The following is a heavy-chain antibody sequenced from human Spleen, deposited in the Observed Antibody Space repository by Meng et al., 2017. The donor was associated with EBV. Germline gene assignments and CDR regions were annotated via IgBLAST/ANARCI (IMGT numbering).Heavy chain of an antibody. CDR3: ARVGSDTATVPDYFDA. CDR2: IYYSGRT. V-gene: IGHV4-30-4*01. J-gene: IGHJ5*02. D-gene: IGHD5-18*01. Sequence: QVQLPESGPVLVKPSRTLSLSCAVSGGARSSGGYSWGWIRQPPGKGLEWIGYIYYSGRTYYNPSLKSRVTISVDTSKNEFSLKLSSVTAADTAVYYCARVGSDTATVPDYFDAWGQGTLVTVSS. CDR1: GGARSSGGYS.